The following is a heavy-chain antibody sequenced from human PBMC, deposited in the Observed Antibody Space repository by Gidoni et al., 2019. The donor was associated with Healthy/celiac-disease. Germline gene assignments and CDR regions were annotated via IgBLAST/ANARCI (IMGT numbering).Heavy chain of an antibody. Sequence: QVTLKESGPVLVKPTETLTLTCTVSGFSLSNARMGVSWIRQPPGKALEWLAHIFSNDEKSYSTSLKSRLTISKDTSKSQVVLTMTNMDPVDTATYYCARTHNDILTGYAPWWFDPWGQGTLVTVSS. CDR2: IFSNDEK. CDR1: GFSLSNARMG. J-gene: IGHJ5*02. CDR3: ARTHNDILTGYAPWWFDP. V-gene: IGHV2-26*01. D-gene: IGHD3-9*01.